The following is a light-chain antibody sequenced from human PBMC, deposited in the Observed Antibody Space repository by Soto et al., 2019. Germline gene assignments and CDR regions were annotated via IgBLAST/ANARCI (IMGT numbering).Light chain of an antibody. J-gene: IGKJ4*01. Sequence: DIQMPQSPSTLSASIGDRVTITCRASQSINSLLACYQQKPGRAPQLLIYKASNLERGVPSRFRGSGSGTEFTLTITSLQPDDFATYYCQQYNSYLTFGGGTKVDIK. V-gene: IGKV1-5*03. CDR1: QSINSL. CDR3: QQYNSYLT. CDR2: KAS.